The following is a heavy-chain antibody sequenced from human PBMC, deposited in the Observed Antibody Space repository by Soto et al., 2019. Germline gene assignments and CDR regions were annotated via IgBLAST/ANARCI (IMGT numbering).Heavy chain of an antibody. CDR2: MSYDGSNK. CDR3: AREQVWFGELSYGMDV. J-gene: IGHJ6*02. D-gene: IGHD3-10*01. V-gene: IGHV3-30-3*01. Sequence: GGSLRLSCAAPGFTFSSYAMHWVRQAPGKGLEWVAVMSYDGSNKYYADSVKGRFTISRDNSKNTLYLQMNSLRAEDTAVYYCAREQVWFGELSYGMDVWGQGTTVTV. CDR1: GFTFSSYA.